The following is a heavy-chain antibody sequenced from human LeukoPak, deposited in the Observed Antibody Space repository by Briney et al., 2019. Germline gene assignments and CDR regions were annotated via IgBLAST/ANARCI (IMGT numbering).Heavy chain of an antibody. V-gene: IGHV3-9*01. CDR3: AREIRGYDSDYFDY. J-gene: IGHJ4*02. Sequence: PGGSLRLSCVASGFTFDDYAMHWVRQAPGKGLEWVSGISWNSGSIGYADSVKGRFTISRDNAKNSLYLQMNSLRAEDTAVYYCAREIRGYDSDYFDYWGQGTLVTVSS. CDR1: GFTFDDYA. D-gene: IGHD5-12*01. CDR2: ISWNSGSI.